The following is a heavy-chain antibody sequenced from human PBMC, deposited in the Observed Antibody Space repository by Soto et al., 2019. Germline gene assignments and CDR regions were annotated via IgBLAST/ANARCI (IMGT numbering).Heavy chain of an antibody. CDR3: ARGPHSSGYRNNWFDP. J-gene: IGHJ5*02. D-gene: IGHD3-22*01. V-gene: IGHV4-31*03. Sequence: QVQLQESGPGLVKPSQTLSLTCTVSGGSISSGGYYWSWIRQHPGKVLACIGYIYSSGSTYYNPSLKSRVTISVDTSKNQFPLKLRSVTAADTAVYYCARGPHSSGYRNNWFDPWGQGTLVTVSS. CDR2: IYSSGST. CDR1: GGSISSGGYY.